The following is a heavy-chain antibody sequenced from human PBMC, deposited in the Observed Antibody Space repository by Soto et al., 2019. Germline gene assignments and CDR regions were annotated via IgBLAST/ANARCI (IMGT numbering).Heavy chain of an antibody. CDR2: ISGSGGST. V-gene: IGHV3-23*01. Sequence: PVGSLRLSCAASGFTFSSYAMSWVRQAPGKGLEWVSAISGSGGSTYYADSVKGRFTISRDNSKNTLYLQMNSLRAEDTAVYYCAKDQACSGGSCYLFDYWGQGTLVTVSS. CDR3: AKDQACSGGSCYLFDY. CDR1: GFTFSSYA. D-gene: IGHD2-15*01. J-gene: IGHJ4*02.